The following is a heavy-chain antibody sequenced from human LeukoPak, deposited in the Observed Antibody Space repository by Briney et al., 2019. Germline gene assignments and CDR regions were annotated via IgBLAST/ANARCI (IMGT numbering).Heavy chain of an antibody. D-gene: IGHD3-22*01. V-gene: IGHV3-11*06. J-gene: IGHJ4*02. Sequence: GGSLRLSCAASGFTFSDYYMTWTRRAPGKGLEWVSDISGGGSHRKFADSVKGRLTISRENAKNSLYLQMNSLRVEDTAIYYCARVFYYDSSGYYDNWGQGTLVTVSS. CDR2: ISGGGSHR. CDR3: ARVFYYDSSGYYDN. CDR1: GFTFSDYY.